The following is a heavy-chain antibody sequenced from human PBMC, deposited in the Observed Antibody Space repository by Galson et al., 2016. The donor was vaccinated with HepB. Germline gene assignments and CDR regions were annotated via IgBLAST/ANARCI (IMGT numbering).Heavy chain of an antibody. D-gene: IGHD6-19*01. CDR1: GYTFADYD. Sequence: QSGAEVKKPGASVKVSCEASGYTFADYDINWVRQATGQGLQWMGWMNPKSGTTGYAQRFQGRVTMTRDTSIRTAYMELSGLRSEDAAIYYCTRGTGDVAGTFYWGQGTLVTVSS. V-gene: IGHV1-8*01. J-gene: IGHJ4*02. CDR2: MNPKSGTT. CDR3: TRGTGDVAGTFY.